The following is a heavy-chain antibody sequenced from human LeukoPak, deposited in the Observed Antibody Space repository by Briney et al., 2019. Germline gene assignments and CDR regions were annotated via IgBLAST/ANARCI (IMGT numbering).Heavy chain of an antibody. CDR1: GFTFTSYA. J-gene: IGHJ4*01. CDR3: AKDPYLGSGTLYPTFDY. CDR2: ISGDGGST. D-gene: IGHD3-10*01. Sequence: GGSLRPSCAASGFTFTSYAMSWVRQTPGKGLEWVSSISGDGGSTYYADSLRGRFTISRDNFKNTLFLQMNSLRAEDTAVYYCAKDPYLGSGTLYPTFDYWGHGTLVAVSS. V-gene: IGHV3-23*01.